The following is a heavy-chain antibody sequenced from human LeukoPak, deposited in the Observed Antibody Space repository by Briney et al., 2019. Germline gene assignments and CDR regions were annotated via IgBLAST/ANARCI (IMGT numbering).Heavy chain of an antibody. CDR1: GYSVIRYA. CDR2: VNGGNDKT. CDR3: ARDFDSSFSFDY. Sequence: ASVKVSCKASGYSVIRYALHWVRQAPGQRPEWMGWVNGGNDKTAYSKKFQGRVTITRDASASTTYMELSSLRPEDTAVYYCARDFDSSFSFDYWGQGTLVTVSS. J-gene: IGHJ4*02. D-gene: IGHD3-22*01. V-gene: IGHV1-3*01.